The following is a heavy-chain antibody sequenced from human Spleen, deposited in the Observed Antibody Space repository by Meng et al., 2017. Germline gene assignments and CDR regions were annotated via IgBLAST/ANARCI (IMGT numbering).Heavy chain of an antibody. Sequence: ASVKVSCKPSGYPFTAYYIHWVRQAPGQGLEWMGRINPKSGDTHYAQKFQARVTMTGDTSISTAYMELSGLRSDDTAMYYCARDEDISAAGKLFGDYWGQGTLVTVSS. CDR2: INPKSGDT. CDR1: GYPFTAYY. D-gene: IGHD6-25*01. V-gene: IGHV1-2*06. CDR3: ARDEDISAAGKLFGDY. J-gene: IGHJ4*02.